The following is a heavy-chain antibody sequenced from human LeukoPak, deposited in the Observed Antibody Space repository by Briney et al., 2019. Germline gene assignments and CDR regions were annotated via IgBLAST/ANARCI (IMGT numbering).Heavy chain of an antibody. J-gene: IGHJ4*02. D-gene: IGHD3-22*01. Sequence: GASVKVSCKASGGTFSSYAISWVRQAPGQGLEWMGGIIPIFGTANYAQKFQGRVTITADESTSTAYMELSSLRSEDTAVYYCARDLGYYYDSSGYYYEDWGQGTLVTVSS. CDR1: GGTFSSYA. CDR3: ARDLGYYYDSSGYYYED. V-gene: IGHV1-69*13. CDR2: IIPIFGTA.